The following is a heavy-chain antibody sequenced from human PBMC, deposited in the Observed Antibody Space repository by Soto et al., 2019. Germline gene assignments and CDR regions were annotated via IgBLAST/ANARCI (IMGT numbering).Heavy chain of an antibody. J-gene: IGHJ3*02. V-gene: IGHV1-18*01. CDR3: WRDPLGGADGFDI. CDR2: ISAYNGNT. CDR1: GYTFTSFG. D-gene: IGHD1-26*01. Sequence: QVQLVQSGAEVKKPGASVKVSCKASGYTFTSFGISWVRQAPGQGLEWMGWISAYNGNTNYAENLQGRVTMTTDTSTSPAYMEVRSRRSDDTAVYYLWRDPLGGADGFDIWGQGTMVTVSS.